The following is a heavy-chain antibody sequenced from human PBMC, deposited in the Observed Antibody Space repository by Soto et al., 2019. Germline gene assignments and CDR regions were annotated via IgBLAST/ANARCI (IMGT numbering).Heavy chain of an antibody. V-gene: IGHV1-8*01. CDR2: MNPNSGNT. CDR3: ARDSSSWYEGNWFDP. D-gene: IGHD6-13*01. CDR1: GYTFTSYD. J-gene: IGHJ5*02. Sequence: VKVSCKASGYTFTSYDINWVRQATGQGLEWMGWMNPNSGNTGYAQKFQGRVTMTRNTSISTAYMELSSLRSEDTAVYHCARDSSSWYEGNWFDPWGQGTLVTVSS.